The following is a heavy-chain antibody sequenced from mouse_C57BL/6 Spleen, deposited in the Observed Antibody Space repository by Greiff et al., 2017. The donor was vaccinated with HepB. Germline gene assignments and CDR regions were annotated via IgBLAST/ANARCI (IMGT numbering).Heavy chain of an antibody. D-gene: IGHD1-1*01. J-gene: IGHJ1*03. Sequence: EVKLVESGPELVKPGASVKMSCKASGYTFTDYNMHWVKQSHGKSLEWIGYINPNNGGTSYNQKFKGKATLTVNKSSSTAYMELRSLTSEDSAVYYCARGQLRWYFDVWGTGTTVTVSS. CDR3: ARGQLRWYFDV. CDR2: INPNNGGT. V-gene: IGHV1-22*01. CDR1: GYTFTDYN.